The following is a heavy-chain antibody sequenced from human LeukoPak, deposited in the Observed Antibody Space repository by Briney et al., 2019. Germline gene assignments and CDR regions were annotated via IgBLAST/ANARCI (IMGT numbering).Heavy chain of an antibody. CDR3: AKETLSWFDP. V-gene: IGHV3-23*01. Sequence: AGPLRLSCAASGFTFSSYAMSRVRQAPGKGLEWVSAISGSGGSTYYADSVKGRFTISRDNSKNTLYLQMNSLRAEDTAVYYRAKETLSWFDPWGQGTLVTVSS. J-gene: IGHJ5*02. CDR2: ISGSGGST. CDR1: GFTFSSYA.